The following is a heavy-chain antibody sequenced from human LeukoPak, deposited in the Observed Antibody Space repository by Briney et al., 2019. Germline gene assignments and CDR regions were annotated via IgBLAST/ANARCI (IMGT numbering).Heavy chain of an antibody. J-gene: IGHJ4*02. CDR1: GFTFSSYG. V-gene: IGHV3-30*02. Sequence: GGSLRLSCAASGFTFSSYGMHWVRQAPGKGLEWVAFIRYDGSNKYYADSVKGRFTISRDNANNSLYLQMSSLRAEDTAVYYCATLDTVAASYWGQGTLITVSS. D-gene: IGHD5-12*01. CDR2: IRYDGSNK. CDR3: ATLDTVAASY.